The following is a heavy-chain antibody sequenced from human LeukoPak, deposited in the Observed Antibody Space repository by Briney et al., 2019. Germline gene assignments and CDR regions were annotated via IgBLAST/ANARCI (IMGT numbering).Heavy chain of an antibody. CDR1: GFTFSSYA. CDR3: AKPASGSYGAEYFQH. J-gene: IGHJ1*01. V-gene: IGHV3-23*01. D-gene: IGHD1-26*01. Sequence: GGSLRLSCSASGFTFSSYAMSWVRQAPGKGLEWVSAISGSGGSTYYADSVKGWFTISRDNSKNTLYLQMNSLRAEDTAVYYCAKPASGSYGAEYFQHWGQGTLVTVSS. CDR2: ISGSGGST.